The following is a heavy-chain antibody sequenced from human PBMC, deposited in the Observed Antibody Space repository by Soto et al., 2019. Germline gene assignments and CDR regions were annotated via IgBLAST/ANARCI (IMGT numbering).Heavy chain of an antibody. J-gene: IGHJ4*02. CDR3: ASAAVTGTAGLDF. CDR2: INPNSGGT. D-gene: IGHD6-19*01. CDR1: GYTFSGFY. V-gene: IGHV1-2*02. Sequence: ASVKVSCKASGYTFSGFYMHWVRQAPGQGLGWMGWINPNSGGTKSAEKFQGRVTMTRDTSISTAYMELSRLTSDDTAVYYCASAAVTGTAGLDFWGQGTQVTVSS.